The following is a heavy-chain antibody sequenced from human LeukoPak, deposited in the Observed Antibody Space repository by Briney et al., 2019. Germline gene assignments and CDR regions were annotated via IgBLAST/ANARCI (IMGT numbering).Heavy chain of an antibody. V-gene: IGHV4-59*08. D-gene: IGHD1-26*01. J-gene: IGHJ6*02. CDR2: IYYTGNT. CDR3: ARLGRLKSIGANNYYHGMDV. CDR1: GGFISTYY. Sequence: SETLSLTCTVSGGFISTYYWTWIRQPPGKGLEYIGYIYYTGNTNYNPSLKSRVTISVDTSKNQFSLKLTSVTAADTAVYYCARLGRLKSIGANNYYHGMDVWGQGTTVTVSS.